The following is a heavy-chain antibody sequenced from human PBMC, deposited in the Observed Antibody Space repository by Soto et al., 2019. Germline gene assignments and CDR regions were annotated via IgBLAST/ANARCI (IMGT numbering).Heavy chain of an antibody. CDR3: AVEDIVLVPAGMSWFDP. D-gene: IGHD2-2*01. CDR2: IYYSGNS. V-gene: IGHV4-30-4*02. Sequence: SETLSLTCAVSGGSINTDNNYWSWIRQTPGKGLEWIGYIYYSGNSYSNPSLKSRLTISLDTSRNQFSLKLSSVTAADTAVYYCAVEDIVLVPAGMSWFDPWGQGTLVTVSS. J-gene: IGHJ5*02. CDR1: GGSINTDNNY.